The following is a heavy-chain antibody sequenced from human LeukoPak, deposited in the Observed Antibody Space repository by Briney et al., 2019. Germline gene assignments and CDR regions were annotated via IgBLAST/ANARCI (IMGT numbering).Heavy chain of an antibody. CDR1: GYTFTSHF. CDR3: ARAGATRIAAAGDAFDI. J-gene: IGHJ3*02. CDR2: INPRGGST. Sequence: ASVKVSCKASGYTFTSHFMHWVRQAPGQGLEWMGIINPRGGSTSYTQKFQGRVTMTRDTSTSTVYMELSSLRSEDTAVYYCARAGATRIAAAGDAFDIWGQGTMVTVSS. V-gene: IGHV1-46*01. D-gene: IGHD6-13*01.